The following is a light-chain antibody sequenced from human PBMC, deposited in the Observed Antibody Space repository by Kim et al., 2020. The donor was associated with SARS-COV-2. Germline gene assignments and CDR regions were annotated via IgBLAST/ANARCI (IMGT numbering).Light chain of an antibody. V-gene: IGLV3-19*01. Sequence: AVGQTVRFTCQGDSLITYDATCYQQKPGQAPKVVIYRKDTRPSVVPDRVSVSSSGNTAYFTITGTQTGDVADYYCNSRDSNDYVVFGGGTQLTVL. CDR1: SLITYD. CDR3: NSRDSNDYVV. J-gene: IGLJ2*01. CDR2: RKD.